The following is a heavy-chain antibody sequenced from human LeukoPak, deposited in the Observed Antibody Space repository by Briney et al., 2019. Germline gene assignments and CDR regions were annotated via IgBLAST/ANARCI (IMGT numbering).Heavy chain of an antibody. Sequence: GGSLRLSCAASGFTFSSYWTHWVRQAPGKGLVWVSRINSDGSSTSYADSVKGRFTISRDNAKNTLYLQMNSLRAEDTAVHYCARDPHYYGHNWFDPWGQGTLVTVSS. V-gene: IGHV3-74*01. D-gene: IGHD3-10*01. CDR2: INSDGSST. CDR3: ARDPHYYGHNWFDP. J-gene: IGHJ5*02. CDR1: GFTFSSYW.